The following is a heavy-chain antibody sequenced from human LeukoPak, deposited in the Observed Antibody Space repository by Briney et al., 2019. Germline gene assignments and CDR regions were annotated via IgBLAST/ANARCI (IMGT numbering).Heavy chain of an antibody. Sequence: PGGSLRLSCAASGFTFSSYAMSWVRQAPGKGLEWVSAISGSGGSTYYADSVKGRFTISRDNSKNTLYLQMNSLRAEDTAVYYCAKERMYYDFWGGYYLPSGWFDPWGQGTLVTVSS. CDR2: ISGSGGST. CDR3: AKERMYYDFWGGYYLPSGWFDP. J-gene: IGHJ5*02. CDR1: GFTFSSYA. V-gene: IGHV3-23*01. D-gene: IGHD3-3*01.